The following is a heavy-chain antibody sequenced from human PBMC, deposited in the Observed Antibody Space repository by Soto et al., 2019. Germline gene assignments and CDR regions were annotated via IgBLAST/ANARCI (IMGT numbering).Heavy chain of an antibody. D-gene: IGHD3-16*01. CDR2: IYYSGST. CDR1: GGSISSYY. V-gene: IGHV4-59*01. CDR3: ARIMITFGGVNYYYYYMDV. Sequence: SETLSLTCTVSGGSISSYYWSWIRQPPGKGLEWIGYIYYSGSTNYNPSLKSRVTISVDTSKNQFSLKLSSVTAADTAVYYCARIMITFGGVNYYYYYMDVWGKGTTVTVSS. J-gene: IGHJ6*03.